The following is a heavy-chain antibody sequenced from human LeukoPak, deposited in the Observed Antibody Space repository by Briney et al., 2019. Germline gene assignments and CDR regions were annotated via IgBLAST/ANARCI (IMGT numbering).Heavy chain of an antibody. J-gene: IGHJ4*02. CDR1: GGTFSSYA. Sequence: GSSVKVSCKASGGTFSSYAISWVRQAPGQGLEWMGGIIPIFGTANYAQKFQGRVTIPTDGSTSTAYMELSSLRSEDTAVYYCARAHWSGYYTYYFDYWGQGTLVTVSS. CDR3: ARAHWSGYYTYYFDY. D-gene: IGHD3-3*01. V-gene: IGHV1-69*05. CDR2: IIPIFGTA.